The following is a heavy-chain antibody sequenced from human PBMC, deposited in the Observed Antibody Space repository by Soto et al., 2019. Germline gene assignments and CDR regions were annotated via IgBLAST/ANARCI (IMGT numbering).Heavy chain of an antibody. V-gene: IGHV4-59*08. CDR2: IFYSGNT. J-gene: IGHJ4*02. CDR1: GGSISKYY. D-gene: IGHD3-22*01. Sequence: SETLSLTRTVSGGSISKYYWSWIRQPPGKGLEWIGYIFYSGNTNYNPSLESRVTISVDTSKNQFSLKLSSVTAADTAVYYCARHELFYDSSGYYGYCFDYWGQGTLVTVSS. CDR3: ARHELFYDSSGYYGYCFDY.